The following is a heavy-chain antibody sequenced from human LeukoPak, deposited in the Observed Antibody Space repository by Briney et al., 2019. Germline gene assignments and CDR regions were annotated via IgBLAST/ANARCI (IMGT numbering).Heavy chain of an antibody. CDR3: ASGYDFWSGYYPNNY. CDR2: ISSSSYI. J-gene: IGHJ4*02. Sequence: GGSLRLSCAASGFTFSSYSMNWVRQAPGKGLEWVSSISSSSYIYYADSVKGRFTISRDNAKNSLYLQMNSLRAEDTAVYYCASGYDFWSGYYPNNYWGQGTLVTVSS. D-gene: IGHD3-3*01. V-gene: IGHV3-21*01. CDR1: GFTFSSYS.